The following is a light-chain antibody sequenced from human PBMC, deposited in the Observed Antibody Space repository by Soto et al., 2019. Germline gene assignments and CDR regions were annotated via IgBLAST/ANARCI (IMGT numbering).Light chain of an antibody. CDR1: TSNIGKNT. V-gene: IGLV1-44*01. Sequence: QPVLTQPPSTSGTPGQRVTISCSGGTSNIGKNTVSWYQHLPGTAPRLLLYSNDQRPSGVPDRFSGSWSGTSASLAINGLQSEDEADYYCAAWDDSLNNVVFGGGTKLTVL. CDR3: AAWDDSLNNVV. J-gene: IGLJ2*01. CDR2: SND.